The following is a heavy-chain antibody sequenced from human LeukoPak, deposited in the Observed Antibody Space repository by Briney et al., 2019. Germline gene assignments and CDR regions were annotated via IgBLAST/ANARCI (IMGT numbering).Heavy chain of an antibody. CDR2: ISGSGGST. CDR1: GFTFSSYW. V-gene: IGHV3-23*01. J-gene: IGHJ4*02. D-gene: IGHD4-17*01. CDR3: AAGSDYSYYFDY. Sequence: GGSLRLSCAASGFTFSSYWMSWARQAPGKGLEWVSAISGSGGSTYYADSVKGRFTISRDNSKNTLYLQMNSLRAEDTAVYYCAAGSDYSYYFDYWGQGTLVTVSS.